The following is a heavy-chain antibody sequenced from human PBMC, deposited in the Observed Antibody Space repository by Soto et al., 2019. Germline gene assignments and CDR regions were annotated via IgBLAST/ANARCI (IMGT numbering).Heavy chain of an antibody. CDR1: GFTFDDYG. V-gene: IGHV3-20*04. CDR2: INWNGGST. CDR3: ARGRYSSGWLDAFDI. J-gene: IGHJ3*02. Sequence: GGSLRLSCAASGFTFDDYGMSWVRQAPGKGLEWVSGINWNGGSTGYADSVKGRFTISRDNAKNSLYLQMNSLRAEDTALYYCARGRYSSGWLDAFDIWGQGTMVTVSS. D-gene: IGHD6-19*01.